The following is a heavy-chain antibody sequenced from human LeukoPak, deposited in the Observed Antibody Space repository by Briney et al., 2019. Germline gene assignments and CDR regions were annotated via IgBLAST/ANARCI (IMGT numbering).Heavy chain of an antibody. CDR1: GFTFSRHA. V-gene: IGHV3-21*01. CDR3: ARGASVVAGNDNAFDI. J-gene: IGHJ3*02. D-gene: IGHD6-19*01. CDR2: ISTSSSYI. Sequence: GGSLRLSCASSGFTFSRHAIHWVRQAPGKGLEWVSSISTSSSYIYYADSVKGRFTISRDNAKKSLYLQMNSLRADDTAVYYCARGASVVAGNDNAFDIWGQGTMVTVSS.